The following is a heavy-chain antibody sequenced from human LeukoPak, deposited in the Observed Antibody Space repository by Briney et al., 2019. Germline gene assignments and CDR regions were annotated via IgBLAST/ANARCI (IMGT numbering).Heavy chain of an antibody. CDR3: ARRIVGADDAFDI. V-gene: IGHV5-51*01. CDR1: GYSFTSYW. CDR2: IYPGDSDT. D-gene: IGHD1-26*01. Sequence: GKSLKISCKGSGYSFTSYWIGWVRQMPGKGLEWMGIIYPGDSDTRYSPSFQGQVTISADKSISTAYLQWSSLKASDTAMYYCARRIVGADDAFDIWGQGTMVTVSS. J-gene: IGHJ3*02.